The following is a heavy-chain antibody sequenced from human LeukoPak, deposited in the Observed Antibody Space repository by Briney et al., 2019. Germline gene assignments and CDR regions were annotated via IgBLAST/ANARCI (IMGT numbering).Heavy chain of an antibody. Sequence: PGGSLRLSCAASGFTVSSNYMSWVRQAPGKGLEWVSFIYSAGTTYYADSVKGRFTISRVNSKNTLYLQMNSLTAEDTAVYYCARHPTTAFDYWGQGTLVTVSS. CDR2: IYSAGTT. V-gene: IGHV3-53*01. D-gene: IGHD1-1*01. J-gene: IGHJ4*02. CDR3: ARHPTTAFDY. CDR1: GFTVSSNY.